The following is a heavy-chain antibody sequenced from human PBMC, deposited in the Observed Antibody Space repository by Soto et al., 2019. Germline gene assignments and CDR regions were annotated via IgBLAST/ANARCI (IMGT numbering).Heavy chain of an antibody. CDR2: IIPIFGTA. D-gene: IGHD3-16*02. CDR1: GGTFSSYA. J-gene: IGHJ4*02. Sequence: QVQLVQSGAEVKKPGSSVKVSCKASGGTFSSYAISWVRQAPGQGLEWMGGIIPIFGTANYAQKFQGRVTITADESTSTAYMELSSLRSEDTAVYYWASTDYDDVWGSYRTIDYWGQGTLVTVSS. CDR3: ASTDYDDVWGSYRTIDY. V-gene: IGHV1-69*12.